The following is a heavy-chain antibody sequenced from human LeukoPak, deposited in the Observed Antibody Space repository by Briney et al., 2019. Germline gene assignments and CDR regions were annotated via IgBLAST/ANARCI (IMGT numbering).Heavy chain of an antibody. V-gene: IGHV1-69*13. D-gene: IGHD6-13*01. Sequence: SVKVSCKASGGTFSSYAISWVRQAPGQGLVWMGGIIPIFGTANYAQKFQGRVTITADESTSTAYMELSSLRSEDTAVYYCARPGIAAAGTVSFDYWGQGTLVTVSS. CDR2: IIPIFGTA. CDR3: ARPGIAAAGTVSFDY. CDR1: GGTFSSYA. J-gene: IGHJ4*02.